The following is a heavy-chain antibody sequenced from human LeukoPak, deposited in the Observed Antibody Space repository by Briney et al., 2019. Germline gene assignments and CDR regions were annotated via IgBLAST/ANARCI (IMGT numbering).Heavy chain of an antibody. CDR3: ARLPYSRGWHKAED. CDR1: GYSFTNYW. V-gene: IGHV5-51*01. D-gene: IGHD6-19*01. J-gene: IGHJ4*02. CDR2: IYPGDSDT. Sequence: GESLKISCKGFGYSFTNYWIGWVRQMPGKGLEWMGIIYPGDSDTRYSPSFQGQVTISADKSISTAYLQWSSLKASDTAMYYCARLPYSRGWHKAEDWGQGTLVTVSS.